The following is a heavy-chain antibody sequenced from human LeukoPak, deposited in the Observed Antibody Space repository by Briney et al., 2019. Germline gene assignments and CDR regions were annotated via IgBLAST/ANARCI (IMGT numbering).Heavy chain of an antibody. Sequence: SETLSLTCTVSGGSISSYYWSWIRQPPGKGLEWIGYIYYSGSTNYNPALKSRVTISVDTSKNQFSLKLSSVTAADTAVYYCARLLRSVYYMDVWGKGTTVTVSS. J-gene: IGHJ6*03. CDR3: ARLLRSVYYMDV. V-gene: IGHV4-59*08. D-gene: IGHD3-3*01. CDR1: GGSISSYY. CDR2: IYYSGST.